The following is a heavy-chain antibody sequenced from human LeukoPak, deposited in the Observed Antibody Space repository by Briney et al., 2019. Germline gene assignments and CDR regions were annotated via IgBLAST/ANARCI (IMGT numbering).Heavy chain of an antibody. J-gene: IGHJ4*02. D-gene: IGHD2-2*01. CDR3: ARQPIGYCSSTSCYW. Sequence: SETLSLTCTVSGYSISSGYYWGWIRQPPGKGLEWIGSIYHSGSTYYNPSLKSRVTISVDTSKNQFSLKLSSVTAADTAVYYCARQPIGYCSSTSCYWWGQGTLVTVSS. CDR1: GYSISSGYY. V-gene: IGHV4-38-2*02. CDR2: IYHSGST.